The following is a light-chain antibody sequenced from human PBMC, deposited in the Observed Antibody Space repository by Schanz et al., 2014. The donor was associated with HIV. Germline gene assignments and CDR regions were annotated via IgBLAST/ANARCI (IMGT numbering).Light chain of an antibody. Sequence: EIVLTQSPGRLSLSPGDRATLSCRASQSLTTNYLAWYQQKLGQAPRLLIYSASRRANGIPDRFSGSGSGTDFTLTISRLEPEDFAVYYCQHYGSSFGPGTKVDIK. CDR2: SAS. V-gene: IGKV3-20*01. CDR3: QHYGSS. J-gene: IGKJ3*01. CDR1: QSLTTNY.